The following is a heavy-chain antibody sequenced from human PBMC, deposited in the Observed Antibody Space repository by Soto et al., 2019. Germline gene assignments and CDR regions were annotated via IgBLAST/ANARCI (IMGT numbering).Heavy chain of an antibody. CDR2: ISGSGGST. D-gene: IGHD2-15*01. J-gene: IGHJ3*02. CDR3: AKDRGCSGGSCLGTDAFDI. V-gene: IGHV3-23*01. Sequence: EVQLLESGGGLVQPGGSLRLSCAASGFTFSSYAMSWVRQAPGKGLEWVSAISGSGGSTYYADSVKGRFTISRDNSKNTLYLQINSLRAEDTAVYYCAKDRGCSGGSCLGTDAFDIWGQGTMVTVSS. CDR1: GFTFSSYA.